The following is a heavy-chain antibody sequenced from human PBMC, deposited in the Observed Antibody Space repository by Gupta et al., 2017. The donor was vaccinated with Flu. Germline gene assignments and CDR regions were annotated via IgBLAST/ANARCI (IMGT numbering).Heavy chain of an antibody. V-gene: IGHV3-53*02. CDR3: ARGRRGGGYSYGYFDY. Sequence: EVQLVETGGGLIQPGGSLRLSCAASGFTVSSNYMSWVLQAPGKGLEWVSVIYSGGSTYYADSVKGRFTISRDNSKNTLYLQMNSLRAEDTAVYYCARGRRGGGYSYGYFDYWGQGTLVTVSS. D-gene: IGHD5-18*01. CDR1: GFTVSSNY. CDR2: IYSGGST. J-gene: IGHJ4*02.